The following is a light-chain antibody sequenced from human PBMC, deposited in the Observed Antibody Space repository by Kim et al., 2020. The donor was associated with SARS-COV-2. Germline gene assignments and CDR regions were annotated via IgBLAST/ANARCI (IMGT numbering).Light chain of an antibody. V-gene: IGKV3-15*01. CDR2: DAS. CDR1: QSVSNK. CDR3: QRYNKWPVS. Sequence: EIVVTQSPATLSVSPGESATLSCRASQSVSNKVAWHQQRPGQPPRLLITDASTRATGIPASFTGSGSGTEFSLTIISLRSEDFAVYHCQRYNKWPVSFVQGTRMGIK. J-gene: IGKJ5*01.